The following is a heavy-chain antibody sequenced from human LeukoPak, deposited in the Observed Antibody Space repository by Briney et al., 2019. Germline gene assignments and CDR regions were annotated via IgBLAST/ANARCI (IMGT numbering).Heavy chain of an antibody. CDR1: GFTFNNYN. Sequence: GGSLRLSCAASGFTFNNYNMNWVRQAPGKGLEWVSSISSISSSYIYYADSVKGRFTISRDNARNSLYLQMNSLRAEDTAIYYCARDERLLSFLKWGQGTLVTVSS. CDR3: ARDERLLSFLK. V-gene: IGHV3-21*04. J-gene: IGHJ4*02. D-gene: IGHD3-3*01. CDR2: ISSISSSYI.